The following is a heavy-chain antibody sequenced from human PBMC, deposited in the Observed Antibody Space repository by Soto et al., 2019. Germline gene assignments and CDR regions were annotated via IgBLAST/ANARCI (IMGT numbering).Heavy chain of an antibody. V-gene: IGHV3-21*01. Sequence: EVQLVESGGGLVKPGGSLRLSCAASGFTFSSYSMNWVRQAPGKGLEWVSSISSSSSYIYYADSVKGRFTISRDNAKNSLYLQMNSLRAEDTAVYYCARDTNYYGSRSVYYYYYGMDVWGQGTTVTVSS. CDR3: ARDTNYYGSRSVYYYYYGMDV. J-gene: IGHJ6*02. D-gene: IGHD3-10*01. CDR1: GFTFSSYS. CDR2: ISSSSSYI.